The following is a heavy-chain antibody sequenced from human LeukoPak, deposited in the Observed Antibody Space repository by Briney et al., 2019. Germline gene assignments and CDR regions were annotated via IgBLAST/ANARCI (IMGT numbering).Heavy chain of an antibody. CDR2: ISYGGSNK. D-gene: IGHD6-19*01. CDR3: AKDLDYSSGWYSDYYGMDV. V-gene: IGHV3-30*18. J-gene: IGHJ6*02. Sequence: GRSLRLSCAASGFTFSSYGMHWVRQAPGKGLEWVAVISYGGSNKYYADSVKGRFTISRDNSKNTLYLQMNSLRAEDTAVYYCAKDLDYSSGWYSDYYGMDVWGQGTTVTVSS. CDR1: GFTFSSYG.